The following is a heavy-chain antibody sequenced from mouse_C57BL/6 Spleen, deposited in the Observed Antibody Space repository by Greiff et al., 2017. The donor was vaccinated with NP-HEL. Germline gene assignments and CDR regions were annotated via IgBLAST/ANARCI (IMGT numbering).Heavy chain of an antibody. D-gene: IGHD1-1*01. CDR1: GYTFTSYW. J-gene: IGHJ4*01. CDR3: ARGGTTVVAPYYAMDY. CDR2: IDPSDSET. V-gene: IGHV1-52*01. Sequence: VKLQQPGAELVRPGSSVKLSCKASGYTFTSYWMHWVKQRPIQGLEWIGNIDPSDSETHYNQKFKDKATLTVDKSSSTAYMQLSSLTSEDSAVYYCARGGTTVVAPYYAMDYWGQGTSVTVSS.